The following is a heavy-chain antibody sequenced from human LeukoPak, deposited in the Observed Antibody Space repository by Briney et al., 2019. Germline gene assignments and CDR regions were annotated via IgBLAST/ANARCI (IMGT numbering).Heavy chain of an antibody. Sequence: GGSLRLSCAASGFTVSSNYMSWVRQAPGKGLEWVSVIYSGGSTYYADSVKGRFTISRDNSKNTLYLQMNSLRAEDTAVYYCARVGVPYYYYGMDVWAKGPRSPSP. CDR3: ARVGVPYYYYGMDV. CDR2: IYSGGST. CDR1: GFTVSSNY. V-gene: IGHV3-66*01. J-gene: IGHJ6*02.